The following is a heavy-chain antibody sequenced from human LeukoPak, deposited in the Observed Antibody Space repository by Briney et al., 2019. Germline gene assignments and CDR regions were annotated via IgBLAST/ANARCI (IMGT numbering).Heavy chain of an antibody. CDR1: GFTFSSYG. D-gene: IGHD6-19*01. Sequence: TGGSLRLSCAASGFTFSSYGMHWVRQAPVKGLEWVAVIWYDGSNKYYADSVKGRFTISRDNSKNTLYLQMNSLRAEDTAVYYCARVGPLQYSSGWYYYYGMDVWGQGTTVTVSS. CDR2: IWYDGSNK. V-gene: IGHV3-33*01. J-gene: IGHJ6*02. CDR3: ARVGPLQYSSGWYYYYGMDV.